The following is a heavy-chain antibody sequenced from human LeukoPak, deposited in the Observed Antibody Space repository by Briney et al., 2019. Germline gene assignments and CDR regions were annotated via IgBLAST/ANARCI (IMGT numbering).Heavy chain of an antibody. J-gene: IGHJ4*02. Sequence: GGSLRLSCAASGFTFSNYAMSWVRQAPAGGLEWVSSLRGDGETFYADSVKGRFTISRDNSKNTLYLQMNSLRAEDTAVYYCAKAPGFDYWGQGTLVTVSS. CDR1: GFTFSNYA. CDR2: LRGDGET. CDR3: AKAPGFDY. V-gene: IGHV3-23*01.